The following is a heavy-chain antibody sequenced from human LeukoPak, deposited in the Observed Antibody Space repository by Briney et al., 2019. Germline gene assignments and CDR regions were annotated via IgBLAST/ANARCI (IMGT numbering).Heavy chain of an antibody. CDR1: GYTFTNYY. CDR3: ARERSGTFYFDY. CDR2: INPGAGNT. Sequence: ASVKVSCEASGYTFTNYYMHWVRQAPGQGLEWMGIINPGAGNTNYAQKFQGRVTMTRDTSTSTVYMELSSLRSEDTAVYYCARERSGTFYFDYWGQGTLVTVSS. D-gene: IGHD1-26*01. V-gene: IGHV1-46*01. J-gene: IGHJ4*02.